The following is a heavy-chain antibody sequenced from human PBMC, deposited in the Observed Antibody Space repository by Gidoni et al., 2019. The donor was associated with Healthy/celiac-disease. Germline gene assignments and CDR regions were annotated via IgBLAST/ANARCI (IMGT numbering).Heavy chain of an antibody. Sequence: QVQLVESGGGVVQPGRSLRLSCAASGFTFSSYGMHWVRQAPGKGLEWVAVIGYDGSNKYYADSVKGGFTIARDKSKNTLDLQMNSLRAEDTAVYYCAADTGTRIAAAFDYWGQGTLVTVSS. CDR1: GFTFSSYG. J-gene: IGHJ4*02. D-gene: IGHD6-13*01. V-gene: IGHV3-33*01. CDR2: IGYDGSNK. CDR3: AADTGTRIAAAFDY.